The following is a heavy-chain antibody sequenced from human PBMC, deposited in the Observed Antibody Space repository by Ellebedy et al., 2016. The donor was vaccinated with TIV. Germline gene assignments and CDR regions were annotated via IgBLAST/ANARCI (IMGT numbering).Heavy chain of an antibody. V-gene: IGHV3-21*01. D-gene: IGHD4-17*01. CDR3: ARVGEVTRAYYYYGMDV. CDR1: GFTFSGYS. Sequence: GGSLRLXXAASGFTFSGYSMNWVRQAPGKGLEWVSSISSSSRYIYYADSVKGRFTISRDNAKNSLYLQMNSLRAEETAVYYCARVGEVTRAYYYYGMDVWGQGTTVTVSS. J-gene: IGHJ6*02. CDR2: ISSSSRYI.